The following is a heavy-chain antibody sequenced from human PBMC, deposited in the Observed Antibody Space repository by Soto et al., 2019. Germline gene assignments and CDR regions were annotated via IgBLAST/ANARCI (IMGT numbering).Heavy chain of an antibody. V-gene: IGHV1-2*04. CDR1: GYTFTGYY. CDR2: INPNSGGT. Sequence: ASVKVSCKASGYTFTGYYMHWVRQAPGQGLEWMGWINPNSGGTNYAQKFQGWVTMTRDTSISTAYMELSRLRSDDTAVYYCAREWDDNLLATAYFDYWGQGTLVTVSS. D-gene: IGHD5-18*01. CDR3: AREWDDNLLATAYFDY. J-gene: IGHJ4*02.